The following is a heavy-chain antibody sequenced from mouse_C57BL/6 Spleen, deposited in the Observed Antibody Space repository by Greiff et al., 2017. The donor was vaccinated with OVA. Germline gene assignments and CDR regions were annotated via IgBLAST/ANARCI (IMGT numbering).Heavy chain of an antibody. V-gene: IGHV2-2*01. CDR2: IWSGGST. CDR3: ARNGDYYYGYFDV. J-gene: IGHJ1*03. D-gene: IGHD1-1*01. CDR1: GFSLTSYG. Sequence: VKLMESGPGLVQPSPSLSITCTVSGFSLTSYGVHWVRQSPGKGLEWLGVIWSGGSTDYNAAFISRLSISKDNSKSQVFFKMNSLQADDTAIYYCARNGDYYYGYFDVWGTGTTVTVAS.